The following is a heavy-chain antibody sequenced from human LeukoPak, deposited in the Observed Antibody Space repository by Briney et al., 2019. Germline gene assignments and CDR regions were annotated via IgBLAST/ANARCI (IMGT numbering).Heavy chain of an antibody. J-gene: IGHJ6*02. V-gene: IGHV3-21*01. D-gene: IGHD6-19*01. CDR1: GFTLSSYS. CDR3: ANGWGWAGMDV. CDR2: ISISSTYK. Sequence: PGGSLRLSCAASGFTLSSYSMNWVRQAPGKGLEWVSSISISSTYKYYADSVKGRFTISRDNAKNSLYLQMNSLRAEDTAVYYCANGWGWAGMDVWGQGTTVTVSS.